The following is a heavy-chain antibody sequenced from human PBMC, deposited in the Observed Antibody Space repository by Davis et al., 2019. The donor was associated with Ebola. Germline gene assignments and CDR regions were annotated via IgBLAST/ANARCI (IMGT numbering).Heavy chain of an antibody. CDR3: ARRIKVGGAFDL. V-gene: IGHV1-2*02. Sequence: AASVKVSCKASGYTFTGYYMHWVRQAPGQGLEWMGWINPISGATDYAQKFQGRVTMTRDTSITTAYMELSSLRSVDTAVYFCARRIKVGGAFDLWGQGTLLTVSS. J-gene: IGHJ3*01. D-gene: IGHD6-19*01. CDR2: INPISGAT. CDR1: GYTFTGYY.